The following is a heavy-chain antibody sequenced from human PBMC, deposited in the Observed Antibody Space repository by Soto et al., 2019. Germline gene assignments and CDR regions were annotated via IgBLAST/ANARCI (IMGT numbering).Heavy chain of an antibody. Sequence: SENLSLTCTVSGGSINTFYWSWVRQPAGKGLEWIGRIFSSGSTSFNPSLESRVAMSVDTSKNHFSLNLSSVTAADMAVYYCAREGSYSAYNFAHGIQLWSFDFWGQGALVTVSS. D-gene: IGHD5-12*01. CDR3: AREGSYSAYNFAHGIQLWSFDF. J-gene: IGHJ4*02. V-gene: IGHV4-4*07. CDR1: GGSINTFY. CDR2: IFSSGST.